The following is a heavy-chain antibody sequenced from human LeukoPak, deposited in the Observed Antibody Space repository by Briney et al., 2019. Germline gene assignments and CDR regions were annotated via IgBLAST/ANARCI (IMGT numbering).Heavy chain of an antibody. CDR3: AREIREISRNWFDL. Sequence: GGSLRLSCAASGFTFSSYAMSWVRQAPGKGLEWVSAISGSGGSTYYADSVKGRFTISRDNSKKTLYLQMNSLRAEDTAVYYCAREIREISRNWFDLGGQGTLVTVSS. CDR1: GFTFSSYA. D-gene: IGHD2/OR15-2a*01. V-gene: IGHV3-23*01. J-gene: IGHJ5*02. CDR2: ISGSGGST.